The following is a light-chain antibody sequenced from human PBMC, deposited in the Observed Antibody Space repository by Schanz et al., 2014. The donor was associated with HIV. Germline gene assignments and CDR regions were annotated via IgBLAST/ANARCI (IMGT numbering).Light chain of an antibody. CDR3: AAWDDSLNAVL. CDR2: SNN. J-gene: IGLJ2*01. V-gene: IGLV1-44*01. CDR1: SSNVGSNA. Sequence: QSVLTQPPSASGTPGQRVTISCSGSSSNVGSNAVNWYHHLPGAAPKLLIYSNNQRPSGVPDRFSGSKSGTSASLAISGLQSEDGGDYYCAAWDDSLNAVLFGGGIKLTVL.